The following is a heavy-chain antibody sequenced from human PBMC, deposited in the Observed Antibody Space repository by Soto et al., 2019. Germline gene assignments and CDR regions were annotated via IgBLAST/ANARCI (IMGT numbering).Heavy chain of an antibody. CDR3: ARASRNWNFDY. CDR1: GCSISRSNW. J-gene: IGHJ4*02. D-gene: IGHD1-1*01. V-gene: IGHV4-4*02. Sequence: SETLSLTCAVSGCSISRSNWWSWVRQPPGKGLEWIGEIYHSGSTNYNPSLKSRVTISVDKSKNQFSLKLSSVTAADTAVYYCARASRNWNFDYWGQGTLVTVSS. CDR2: IYHSGST.